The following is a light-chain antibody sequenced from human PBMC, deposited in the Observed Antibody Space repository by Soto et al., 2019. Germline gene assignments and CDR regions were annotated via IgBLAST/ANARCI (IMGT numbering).Light chain of an antibody. J-gene: IGLJ1*01. Sequence: QSALTQPRSVSGSPGQSLTISCTGTNIDVDDYRYVSWYQQHPGKAPKLMIYEVNKRPSGVPDRFSGSKSGNTASLTVYGLQAEDEADYYCSSYAGSSNVFGTGTKVTVL. CDR3: SSYAGSSNV. V-gene: IGLV2-8*01. CDR2: EVN. CDR1: NIDVDDYRY.